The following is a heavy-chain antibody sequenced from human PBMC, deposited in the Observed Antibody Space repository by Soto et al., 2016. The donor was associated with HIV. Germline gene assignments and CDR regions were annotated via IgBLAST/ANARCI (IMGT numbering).Heavy chain of an antibody. CDR2: IRSKANNYAT. CDR1: GFTFSGSA. D-gene: IGHD2-15*01. CDR3: TEARYYCSGGSCPHWFDP. V-gene: IGHV3-73*01. J-gene: IGHJ5*02. Sequence: EVQLVESGGGLVQPGGSLKLSCAASGFTFSGSAMHWVRQASGKGLERVGRIRSKANNYATAYAASVKGRFTISRDDSKNTAYLQMDSLKTEDTAVYYCTEARYYCSGGSCPHWFDPWGQGTLVTVSS.